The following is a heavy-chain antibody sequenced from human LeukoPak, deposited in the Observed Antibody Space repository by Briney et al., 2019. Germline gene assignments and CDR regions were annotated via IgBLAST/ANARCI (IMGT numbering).Heavy chain of an antibody. D-gene: IGHD4-17*01. CDR1: GGSISSYY. CDR2: IYTSGST. V-gene: IGHV4-4*07. J-gene: IGHJ2*01. Sequence: SETLSLTCTVSGGSISSYYWSWIRQPAGKGLEWIGRIYTSGSTNYNPSLKSRVTMSVDTSKNQFSLKLSSVTAADTAVYYCARVATVTTVYWYFDLWGRGTLVTVSS. CDR3: ARVATVTTVYWYFDL.